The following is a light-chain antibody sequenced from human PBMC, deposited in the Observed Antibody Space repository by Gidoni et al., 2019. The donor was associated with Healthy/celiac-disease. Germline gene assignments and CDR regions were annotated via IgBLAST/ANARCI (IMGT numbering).Light chain of an antibody. J-gene: IGLJ2*01. V-gene: IGLV1-40*01. CDR1: SSNIGAGYD. CDR3: QSYDSSLSGHVV. Sequence: QSVLPPPPSVSGAPGQRVTISCTGSSSNIGAGYDVHWYQHLPGTAPKLLIYGNSNRPSGVPERFSGSKSGTSASLAITGLQAEDEADYYCQSYDSSLSGHVVFGGGTKLTVL. CDR2: GNS.